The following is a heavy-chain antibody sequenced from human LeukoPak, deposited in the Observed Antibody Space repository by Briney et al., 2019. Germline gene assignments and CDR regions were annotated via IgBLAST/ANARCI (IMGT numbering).Heavy chain of an antibody. Sequence: GGSLRLSCAASGFTFSSYWMSWVRQAPGKGLEWVANIKQDGSEKYYVDSVKGRFTISRDNAKNSLYLQMNSLRAEDTAVYYCARGETYYYDSSGYYRPTYYYYYMDVWGKGTTVTVSS. J-gene: IGHJ6*03. CDR3: ARGETYYYDSSGYYRPTYYYYYMDV. V-gene: IGHV3-7*01. CDR1: GFTFSSYW. CDR2: IKQDGSEK. D-gene: IGHD3-22*01.